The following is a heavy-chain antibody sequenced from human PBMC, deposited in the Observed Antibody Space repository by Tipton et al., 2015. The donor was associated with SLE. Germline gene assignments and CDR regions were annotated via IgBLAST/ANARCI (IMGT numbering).Heavy chain of an antibody. CDR2: IYYSGST. Sequence: TLSLTCTVSGGSISSHYWSWIRQPPGKGLEWIGYIYYSGSTNYNPSLKSRVTISVDTSKNQFSLKLSSVTAADTAVYYCASYYGGNSDWYFDLWGRGTLVTVSS. CDR3: ASYYGGNSDWYFDL. J-gene: IGHJ2*01. D-gene: IGHD4-23*01. CDR1: GGSISSHY. V-gene: IGHV4-59*11.